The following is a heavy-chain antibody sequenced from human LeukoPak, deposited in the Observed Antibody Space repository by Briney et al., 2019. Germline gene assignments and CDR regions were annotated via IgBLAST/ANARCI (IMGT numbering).Heavy chain of an antibody. Sequence: GGSLRLSCAASGFTFSSYWMHWVRQAPGKGLEWVSAISGSGGSTYYADSVKGRFTISRDNSKNTLYLQMNSLRAEDTAVYYCAKGGASYSGGYYFDYWGQGTLVTVSS. V-gene: IGHV3-23*01. CDR3: AKGGASYSGGYYFDY. CDR1: GFTFSSYW. D-gene: IGHD5-12*01. CDR2: ISGSGGST. J-gene: IGHJ4*02.